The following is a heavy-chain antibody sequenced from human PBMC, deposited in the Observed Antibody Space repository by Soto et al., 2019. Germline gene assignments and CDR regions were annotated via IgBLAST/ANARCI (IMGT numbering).Heavy chain of an antibody. J-gene: IGHJ4*02. V-gene: IGHV3-33*01. CDR2: IWHDGKEK. CDR3: VRDRGQDEAMHY. Sequence: QVQVVESGGGVVQPGRSLKLSCAASGFTFSNFGMHWVRQAPGKGLEWVAVIWHDGKEKYYADSAKGRSTSSRDNSKNKLYLQRNSLRAEDTAVYYCVRDRGQDEAMHYWGQGTLVTVSS. CDR1: GFTFSNFG.